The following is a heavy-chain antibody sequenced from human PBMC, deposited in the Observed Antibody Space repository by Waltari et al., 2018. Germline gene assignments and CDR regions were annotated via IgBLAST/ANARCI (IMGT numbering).Heavy chain of an antibody. CDR1: GDSISNYY. D-gene: IGHD6-19*01. Sequence: QVQLQESGPGLVKPSETLSLTCTVSGDSISNYYWNWIRQPAERGLEWIGRIQTSGSTNYNPSRKSRVTMSIDTSKNQFSLKLTSVTAADTAVYYCARGGYSSGWPTFDYWGQGTLVTVFS. V-gene: IGHV4-4*07. CDR3: ARGGYSSGWPTFDY. J-gene: IGHJ4*02. CDR2: IQTSGST.